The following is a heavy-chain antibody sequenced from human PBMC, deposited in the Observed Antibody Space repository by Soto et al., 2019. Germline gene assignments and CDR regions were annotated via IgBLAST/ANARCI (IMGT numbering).Heavy chain of an antibody. Sequence: SETLSLTCTFSVGSISSSSSYWGWIRQPPGKGLGWIGSIYYRGCTYYNPSLKSRVTIYVDTSKNKFSLKLSSVTAADTAVYYFARLGLGFITYQYWDQGTLNPVSS. CDR1: VGSISSSSSY. CDR2: IYYRGCT. V-gene: IGHV4-39*01. D-gene: IGHD3-16*01. CDR3: ARLGLGFITYQY. J-gene: IGHJ4*02.